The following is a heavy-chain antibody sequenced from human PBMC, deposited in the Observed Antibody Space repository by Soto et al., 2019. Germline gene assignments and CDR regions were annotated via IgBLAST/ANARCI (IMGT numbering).Heavy chain of an antibody. D-gene: IGHD3-16*01. CDR1: GFSVSSNY. J-gene: IGHJ4*02. CDR2: IYSGGST. Sequence: PGGSLRLSFAASGFSVSSNYMSWVRQAPGKGLEWVSVIYSGGSTYYSDSVKGRFSISRDNSKNTLYLQMNSLRAEDTAVYYCARSITFGGVPLWGQGTLVTVSS. V-gene: IGHV3-66*01. CDR3: ARSITFGGVPL.